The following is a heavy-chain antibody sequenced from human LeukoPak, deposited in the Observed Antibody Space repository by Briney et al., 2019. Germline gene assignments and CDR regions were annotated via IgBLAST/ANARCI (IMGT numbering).Heavy chain of an antibody. J-gene: IGHJ3*02. D-gene: IGHD2-2*02. CDR2: FSHSRSI. Sequence: SETLSLTCAVYGGSFSSFYWSWIRQPPGKGLEWIGEFSHSRSINYNPSLKSRVTILVDMSKKQVSLRLSSVTATDTAVYYCARDNTLIDAFDIWGQGTMVTVSS. V-gene: IGHV4-34*01. CDR3: ARDNTLIDAFDI. CDR1: GGSFSSFY.